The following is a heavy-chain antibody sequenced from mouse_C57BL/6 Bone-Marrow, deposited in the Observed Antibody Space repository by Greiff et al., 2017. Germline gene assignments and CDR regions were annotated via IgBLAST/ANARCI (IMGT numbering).Heavy chain of an antibody. J-gene: IGHJ3*01. Sequence: VQGVESGGGLVKPGGSLKLSCAASGFTFSSYAMSWVRQTPEKRLEWVATISDGGSYTYYPDNVKGRFTISRDNAKNNLYLQMSHLKSEDTAMYYCAREGLPFAYWGQGTLVTVSA. CDR2: ISDGGSYT. CDR1: GFTFSSYA. CDR3: AREGLPFAY. V-gene: IGHV5-4*01. D-gene: IGHD5-5*01.